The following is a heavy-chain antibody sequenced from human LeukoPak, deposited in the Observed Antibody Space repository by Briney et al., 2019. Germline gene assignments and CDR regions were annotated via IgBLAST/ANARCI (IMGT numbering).Heavy chain of an antibody. CDR2: ISSSDSTI. CDR1: GFTFSDYY. J-gene: IGHJ4*02. CDR3: AGDSSGTGMYYFDY. Sequence: GGSLRLSCAASGFTFSDYYMSWIRQAPGKGLEWVSYISSSDSTIYYADSVKGRFTISRDNAKNSLYLQMNSLRAEDTAVYYCAGDSSGTGMYYFDYWGQGTLVTVSS. D-gene: IGHD3-22*01. V-gene: IGHV3-11*01.